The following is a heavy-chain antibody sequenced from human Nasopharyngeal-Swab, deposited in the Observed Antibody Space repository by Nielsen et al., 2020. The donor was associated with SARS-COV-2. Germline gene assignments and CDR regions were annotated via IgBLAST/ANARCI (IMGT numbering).Heavy chain of an antibody. CDR1: GYTFAGYY. J-gene: IGHJ4*02. D-gene: IGHD4-11*01. V-gene: IGHV1-2*02. CDR3: ATYHINYAYFEF. Sequence: SVNVPCKASGYTFAGYYMHWVRQAPGQGLEWMGWINPNSGGTNYAQKFQSRVTMTRDTSISTAYMEVSRLSSDDTAIYYCATYHINYAYFEFWGQGTLVTVSS. CDR2: INPNSGGT.